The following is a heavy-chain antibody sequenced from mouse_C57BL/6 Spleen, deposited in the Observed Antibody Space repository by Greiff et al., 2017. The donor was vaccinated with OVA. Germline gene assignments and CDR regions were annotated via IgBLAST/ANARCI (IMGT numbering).Heavy chain of an antibody. CDR2: ISSGSSTI. D-gene: IGHD1-1*01. J-gene: IGHJ1*03. Sequence: EVQVVESGGGLVKPGGSLKLSCAASGFTFSDYGMHWVRQAPEKGLEWVAYISSGSSTIYYADTVKGRFTLSRDNAKNTLFLQMTSLRSEDTAMDYGARYPLYVSYWYFDVWGTGTTVTVSA. CDR1: GFTFSDYG. V-gene: IGHV5-17*01. CDR3: ARYPLYVSYWYFDV.